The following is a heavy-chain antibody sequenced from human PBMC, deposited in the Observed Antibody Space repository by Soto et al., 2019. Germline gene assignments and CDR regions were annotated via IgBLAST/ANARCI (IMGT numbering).Heavy chain of an antibody. J-gene: IGHJ6*02. Sequence: QVQLVQSGTEVKKPGSSVKVSCKASGGTLSNNAISWVRQAPGQGLEWMGGIIPLSATTNYAQKFQGRVTFTADRSTSTAYMELTSLTSEDTAVYYCARGFDGRGIVVVPAANPCYYGMDVWGQGTTVTVSS. CDR2: IIPLSATT. CDR1: GGTLSNNA. CDR3: ARGFDGRGIVVVPAANPCYYGMDV. D-gene: IGHD2-2*01. V-gene: IGHV1-69*01.